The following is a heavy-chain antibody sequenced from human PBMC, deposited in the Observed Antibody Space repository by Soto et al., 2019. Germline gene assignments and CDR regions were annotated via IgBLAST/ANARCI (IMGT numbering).Heavy chain of an antibody. D-gene: IGHD1-26*01. CDR1: GGSISSYY. CDR2: IYYSGST. Sequence: PSETLSLTCTVSGGSISSYYWSWIRQPPGKGLEWIGYIYYSGSTNYNPSLKSRVTISVDTSKNQFSLKLSSVTAADTAVYYCAGSGSHYYYGMDVCAQGTTVIVSS. J-gene: IGHJ6*01. CDR3: AGSGSHYYYGMDV. V-gene: IGHV4-59*01.